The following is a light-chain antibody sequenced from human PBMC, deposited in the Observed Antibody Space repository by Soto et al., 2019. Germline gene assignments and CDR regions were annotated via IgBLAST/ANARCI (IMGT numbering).Light chain of an antibody. CDR3: QQYSSLWT. Sequence: EIVLTQSLGALSLSPGERATLSCRASQSVSSSYLAWYQQKPGQAPLLLIYGASSRATGIPDRFSGSGSGTDFTLSISRLEPEDFAVYYCQQYSSLWTFGQGTKVDIK. CDR2: GAS. J-gene: IGKJ1*01. V-gene: IGKV3-20*01. CDR1: QSVSSSY.